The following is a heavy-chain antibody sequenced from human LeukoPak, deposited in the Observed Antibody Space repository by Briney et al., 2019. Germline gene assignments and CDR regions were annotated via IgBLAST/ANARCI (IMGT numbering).Heavy chain of an antibody. CDR3: AKDRGSSSWYRRGALDY. V-gene: IGHV3-23*01. J-gene: IGHJ4*02. Sequence: PGGSLRLSCAASGFTFSSYSMNWVRQAPGKGLEWVSAISGSGGSTYYADSVKGRFTISRDNSKNTLYLQMNSLRAEDTAVYYCAKDRGSSSWYRRGALDYWGQGTLVTVSS. CDR2: ISGSGGST. D-gene: IGHD6-13*01. CDR1: GFTFSSYS.